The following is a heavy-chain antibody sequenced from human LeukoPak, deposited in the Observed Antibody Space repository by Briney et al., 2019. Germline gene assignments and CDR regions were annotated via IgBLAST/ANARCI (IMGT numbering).Heavy chain of an antibody. CDR3: ARADTATFDY. CDR2: ISYDGSNK. J-gene: IGHJ4*02. D-gene: IGHD5-18*01. CDR1: RFTFSSYA. Sequence: PGGSLRLSCAASRFTFSSYAMHWVRQAPGKGLEWVAVISYDGSNKYYADSVKGRFTISRDNSKNTLYLQMNSLRAEDTAVYYCARADTATFDYWGQGTLVTVSS. V-gene: IGHV3-30*04.